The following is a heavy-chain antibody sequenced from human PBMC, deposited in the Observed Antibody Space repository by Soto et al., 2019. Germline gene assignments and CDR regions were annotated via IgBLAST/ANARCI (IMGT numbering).Heavy chain of an antibody. CDR3: ATSGWNEDFYYYYGMDV. J-gene: IGHJ6*02. Sequence: SETLSLTCAVSGDSVTRSNWWSWVRQSPGKGLEWIGEIYHSGNTKYNPSLKSRITMSVDKSKNQFSLKMTSVTAADTAVYYCATSGWNEDFYYYYGMDVWGQGTTVTVSS. V-gene: IGHV4-4*02. D-gene: IGHD6-19*01. CDR1: GDSVTRSNW. CDR2: IYHSGNT.